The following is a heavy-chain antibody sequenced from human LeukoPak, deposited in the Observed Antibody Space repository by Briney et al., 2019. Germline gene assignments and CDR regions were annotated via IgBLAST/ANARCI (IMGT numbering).Heavy chain of an antibody. V-gene: IGHV3-7*01. CDR3: ASDYDSPFDF. J-gene: IGHJ4*02. CDR2: IKQDGNEK. CDR1: EFTFSAYW. D-gene: IGHD5-12*01. Sequence: GGSLRLSCAASEFTFSAYWMSWVRQAPGKGLEWVANIKQDGNEKYYVDSVKGRFTISRDNAKNLLYLQMSSLRAEDTAVYYCASDYDSPFDFWAQGTLVTVSS.